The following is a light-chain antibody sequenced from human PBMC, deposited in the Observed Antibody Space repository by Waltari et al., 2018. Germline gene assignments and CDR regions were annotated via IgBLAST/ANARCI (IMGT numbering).Light chain of an antibody. Sequence: EIVLTQSPGTLSLSPGERATLSCRASQNVISSYLTWYQQKRGQAPRLLIYGASARATGSPDRFSGSGSATEFTITISRLEPEDFALYYCQQFGSTPAITFGQGTRLEIK. CDR2: GAS. V-gene: IGKV3-20*01. CDR1: QNVISSY. CDR3: QQFGSTPAIT. J-gene: IGKJ5*01.